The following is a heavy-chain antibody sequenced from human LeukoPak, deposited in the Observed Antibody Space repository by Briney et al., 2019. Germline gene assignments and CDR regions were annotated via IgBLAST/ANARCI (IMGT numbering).Heavy chain of an antibody. Sequence: SSETLSLTCAVSGYSISSGYYWGWIRQPPGKGLESIGSMYHSGSTYYNPSLKSRVTISVDTSKNRFSLKLSSVTAADTAVYYCARVGDILTGYPHFDYWGEGTLVTVSS. J-gene: IGHJ4*02. V-gene: IGHV4-38-2*01. CDR3: ARVGDILTGYPHFDY. CDR2: MYHSGST. CDR1: GYSISSGYY. D-gene: IGHD3-9*01.